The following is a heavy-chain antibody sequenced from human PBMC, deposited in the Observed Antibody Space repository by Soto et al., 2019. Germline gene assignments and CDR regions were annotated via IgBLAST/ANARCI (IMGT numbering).Heavy chain of an antibody. V-gene: IGHV1-69*01. J-gene: IGHJ6*02. CDR2: IIPIFGTA. CDR1: GDTFSSYA. CDR3: ARYGGNSQDYRYYYYGTAV. D-gene: IGHD2-21*02. Sequence: QVQLVQSGAEVKKPGSSVKVSCKASGDTFSSYAISWVRQAPGQGLEWMGGIIPIFGTANYAQKFQGSVTITADESTSPAYMERSSLRSEYTAVYYCARYGGNSQDYRYYYYGTAVWGQGTTVTVSS.